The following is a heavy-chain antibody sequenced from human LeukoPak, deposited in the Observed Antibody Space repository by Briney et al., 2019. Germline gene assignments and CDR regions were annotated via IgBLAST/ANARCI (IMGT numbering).Heavy chain of an antibody. J-gene: IGHJ1*01. V-gene: IGHV4-59*04. Sequence: SETLSLTCTVSGGSISSYYWSWIRQPPGKGLEWIGYIYHSGSTYYNPSLKSRVTISVDRSKNQFSLKLSSVTAADTAVYYCAHPGVAAAGAAEYFQHWGQGTLVTVSS. CDR1: GGSISSYY. CDR2: IYHSGST. CDR3: AHPGVAAAGAAEYFQH. D-gene: IGHD6-13*01.